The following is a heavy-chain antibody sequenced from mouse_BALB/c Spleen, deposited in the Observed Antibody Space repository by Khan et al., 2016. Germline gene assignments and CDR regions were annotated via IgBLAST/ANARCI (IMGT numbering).Heavy chain of an antibody. Sequence: QVRLQQSGPGLVQPSQSLSITCTVSGFSLTSYGVHWVRQSPGKGLEWLGVIWSGGSTDYNAAFISRLSISKDNSKSQVFFKMNSLQANDTAIYXCARNYYGYVGAMDYWGQGTSVTVSS. CDR3: ARNYYGYVGAMDY. J-gene: IGHJ4*01. V-gene: IGHV2-2*02. CDR1: GFSLTSYG. D-gene: IGHD1-2*01. CDR2: IWSGGST.